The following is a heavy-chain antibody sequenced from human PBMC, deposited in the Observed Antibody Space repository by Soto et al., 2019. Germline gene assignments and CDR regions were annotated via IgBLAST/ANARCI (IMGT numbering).Heavy chain of an antibody. CDR3: AREGWPLDY. CDR1: GFTFSSYS. V-gene: IGHV3-48*01. Sequence: EVQLVESGGGLVQPGGSLRVSCAASGFTFSSYSMHWVRQAPGKGLEWVSYISSSSRTIYYADSVKGRFTISRDNAKNSLYLQMNSLRAEDTALYYCAREGWPLDYWGQGTLVTVSS. CDR2: ISSSSRTI. J-gene: IGHJ4*02.